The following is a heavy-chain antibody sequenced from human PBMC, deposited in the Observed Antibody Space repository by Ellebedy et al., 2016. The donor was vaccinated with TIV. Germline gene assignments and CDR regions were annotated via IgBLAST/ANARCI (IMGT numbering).Heavy chain of an antibody. Sequence: MPSETLSLTCGIFGDSISSNGVAWNWIRQSPSRGLEWLGRTYYSSKWYNDYAVSVKSRITIDPDTSKNQFSLHLNSVTPEDTAVYYCARGRVSAFDIWGQGTMVTVSS. CDR1: GDSISSNGVA. V-gene: IGHV6-1*01. CDR2: TYYSSKWYN. CDR3: ARGRVSAFDI. J-gene: IGHJ3*02.